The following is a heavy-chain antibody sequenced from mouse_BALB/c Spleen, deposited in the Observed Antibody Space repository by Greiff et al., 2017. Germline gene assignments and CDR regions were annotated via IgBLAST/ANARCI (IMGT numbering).Heavy chain of an antibody. D-gene: IGHD2-1*01. CDR1: GFTFSSYA. CDR3: ARGYYGNAWFAY. V-gene: IGHV5-9-4*01. J-gene: IGHJ3*01. Sequence: EVKLMESGGGLVKPGGSLKLSCAASGFTFSSYAMSWVRQSPEKRLEWVAEISSGGSYTYYPDTVTGRFTISRDNAKNTLYLEMSSLRSEDTAMYYCARGYYGNAWFAYWGQGTLVTVSA. CDR2: ISSGGSYT.